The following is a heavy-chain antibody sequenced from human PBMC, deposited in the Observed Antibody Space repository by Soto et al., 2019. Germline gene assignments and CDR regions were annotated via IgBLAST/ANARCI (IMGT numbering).Heavy chain of an antibody. CDR3: ANQATYYYDSSGYPFDY. D-gene: IGHD3-22*01. J-gene: IGHJ4*02. CDR2: ISGSGGST. V-gene: IGHV3-23*01. Sequence: EVQLLESGGGLVQPGGSLRLSCAASGFTFSSYAMSWVRQAPGKGLEWVSAISGSGGSTYYADSVKGRFTISRDNSKNTLNLQMNSRRADDTAVYYCANQATYYYDSSGYPFDYWGQGTLVTVSS. CDR1: GFTFSSYA.